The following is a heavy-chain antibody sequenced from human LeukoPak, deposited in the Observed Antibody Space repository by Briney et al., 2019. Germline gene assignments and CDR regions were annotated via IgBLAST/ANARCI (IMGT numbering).Heavy chain of an antibody. J-gene: IGHJ5*02. Sequence: SETLSLTCSVSGASISSGSNYWGWIRQPPGKGLEWIGEINHSGSTNYNPSLKSRVTISVDTSKNQFSLKLSSVTAADTAVYYCATHGVVVAATSTGWFDPWGQGTLVTVSS. D-gene: IGHD2-15*01. V-gene: IGHV4-39*07. CDR3: ATHGVVVAATSTGWFDP. CDR1: GASISSGSNY. CDR2: INHSGST.